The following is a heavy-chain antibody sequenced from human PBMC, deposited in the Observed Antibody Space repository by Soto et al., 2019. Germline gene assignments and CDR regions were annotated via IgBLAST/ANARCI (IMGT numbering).Heavy chain of an antibody. CDR2: IQSKIDGGRI. V-gene: IGHV3-15*07. CDR1: GLTFSNAW. D-gene: IGHD2-2*02. CDR3: NTEYPFYYYGMDV. J-gene: IGHJ6*02. Sequence: EVQLVESGGGLVKPGGSLTLSCAASGLTFSNAWMNWVRQAPGKGLEWVGRIQSKIDGGRIDYAAPVKGRFTISRDDSQSTLYLQINSLKTEDTAVYFCNTEYPFYYYGMDVWGQGTTVTVSS.